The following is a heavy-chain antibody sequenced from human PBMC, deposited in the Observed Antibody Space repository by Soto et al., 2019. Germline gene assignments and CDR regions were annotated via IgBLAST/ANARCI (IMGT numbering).Heavy chain of an antibody. CDR2: INPDNGVP. Sequence: QVASKASAYTFTGYYVNGARHAPGQGLEWMGWINPDNGVPNYAQKFQGRVTLSRDTSINTAHMELSRPTSDDTVMYYCARPDYRFSTLTSYFDYWGQGTLVTVSS. CDR3: ARPDYRFSTLTSYFDY. J-gene: IGHJ4*02. V-gene: IGHV1-2*02. CDR1: AYTFTGYY. D-gene: IGHD5-12*01.